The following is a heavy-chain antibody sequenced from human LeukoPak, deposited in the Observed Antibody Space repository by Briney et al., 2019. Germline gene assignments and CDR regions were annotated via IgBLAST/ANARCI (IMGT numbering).Heavy chain of an antibody. CDR1: GFTFSSYA. Sequence: GRSLRLSCAASGFTFSSYAMHWARQAPGKGLEWVAVISYDGSNKYYADSVKGRFTIPRDNSKNTLYLQMNSLRAEDTAVYYCVAWQLVPVDYWGQGTLVTVSS. CDR3: VAWQLVPVDY. J-gene: IGHJ4*02. V-gene: IGHV3-30*01. CDR2: ISYDGSNK. D-gene: IGHD6-6*01.